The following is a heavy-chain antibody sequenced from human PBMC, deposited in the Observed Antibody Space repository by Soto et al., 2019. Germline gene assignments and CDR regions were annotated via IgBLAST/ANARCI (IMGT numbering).Heavy chain of an antibody. CDR2: IYYSGST. CDR1: GGSISSSSYY. CDR3: ARDGSSSSYYYGMDV. Sequence: SETLSLTCTVSGGSISSSSYYWGWIRQPPGKGLEWIGSIYYSGSTYYNPSLKSRVTISVDTSKNQFSLKLSSVTAADTAVYYCARDGSSSSYYYGMDVWGQGTTVTVSS. J-gene: IGHJ6*02. D-gene: IGHD6-6*01. V-gene: IGHV4-39*07.